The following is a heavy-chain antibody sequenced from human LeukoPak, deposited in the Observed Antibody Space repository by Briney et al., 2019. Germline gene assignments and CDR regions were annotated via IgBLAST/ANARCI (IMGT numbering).Heavy chain of an antibody. D-gene: IGHD6-13*01. CDR1: GYSISNDYY. CDR2: IYHSGST. J-gene: IGHJ6*04. V-gene: IGHV4-38-2*02. Sequence: SETLSLTCAVSGYSISNDYYWGWIRQPPGKGLEWFGSIYHSGSTYYNPSLKSRLTISVDTSKNQFSLKVTSVTAADTAVYYCARDVAAAATRKENYYGLDVWGKGTTVTVSS. CDR3: ARDVAAAATRKENYYGLDV.